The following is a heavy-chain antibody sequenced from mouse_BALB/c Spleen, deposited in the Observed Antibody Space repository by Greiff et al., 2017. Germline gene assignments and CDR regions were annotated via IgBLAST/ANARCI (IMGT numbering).Heavy chain of an antibody. Sequence: EVMLVESGGGLVQPGGSLKLSCAASGFTFSSYTMSWVRQTPEKRLEWVAYISNGGGSTYYPDTVKGRFTISRDNAKNTLYLQMSSLKSEDTAMYYCARGPGGAMDYWGQGTSVTVSS. CDR3: ARGPGGAMDY. D-gene: IGHD4-1*01. CDR2: ISNGGGST. J-gene: IGHJ4*01. CDR1: GFTFSSYT. V-gene: IGHV5-12-2*01.